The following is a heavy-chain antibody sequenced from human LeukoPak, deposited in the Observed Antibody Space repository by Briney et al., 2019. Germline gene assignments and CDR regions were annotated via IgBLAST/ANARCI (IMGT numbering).Heavy chain of an antibody. J-gene: IGHJ4*02. CDR3: AKGGRITAVLPFDY. D-gene: IGHD6-13*01. V-gene: IGHV3-23*01. CDR2: ISGSGGST. CDR1: GFTFSSYV. Sequence: PGGSLRLSCAASGFTFSSYVMSWVRQAPGKGLEWVSAISGSGGSTYYADSVKGRFTISRDNSKNTLYLQVSSLRAEATAVYRCAKGGRITAVLPFDYWGQGTLVTVSS.